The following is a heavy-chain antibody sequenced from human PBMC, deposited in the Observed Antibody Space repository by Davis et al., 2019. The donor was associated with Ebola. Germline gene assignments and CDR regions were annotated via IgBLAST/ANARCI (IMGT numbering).Heavy chain of an antibody. V-gene: IGHV3-21*01. Sequence: GESLKISCAASGFTFFSSYSMNWVRQAPGKGLEWVSCISSSSSYIYYADSVKGRFTISRDNAKNSLYLQMNSLRAEDTAVYYCARDENYYDSSGYNYYFDYWGQGTLVTVSS. J-gene: IGHJ4*02. CDR1: GFTFFSSYS. CDR2: ISSSSSYI. CDR3: ARDENYYDSSGYNYYFDY. D-gene: IGHD3-22*01.